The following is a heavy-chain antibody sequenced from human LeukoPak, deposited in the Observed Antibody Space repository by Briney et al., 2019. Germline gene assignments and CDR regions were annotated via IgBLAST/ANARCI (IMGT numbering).Heavy chain of an antibody. CDR2: ISAYNGNT. CDR3: ARKLGFCGCGSGYFCDY. CDR1: GYTFTSYG. Sequence: GASVKVSRKASGYTFTSYGISWVRQAPGQGLEWMGWISAYNGNTNYAQKLQGRVTMTTDTSTSTAYMELRSLRSDDTAVYYCARKLGFCGCGSGYFCDYWGQGTLVTVSS. D-gene: IGHD2-15*01. V-gene: IGHV1-18*01. J-gene: IGHJ4*02.